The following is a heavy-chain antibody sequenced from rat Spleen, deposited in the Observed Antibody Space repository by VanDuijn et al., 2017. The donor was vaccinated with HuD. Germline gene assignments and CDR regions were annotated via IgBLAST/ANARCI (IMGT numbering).Heavy chain of an antibody. CDR2: ISYDGSST. Sequence: EVQLVESDGGLVQPGRSLKLSCAASGFTFSDYYMAWVRQAPTKGLEWVATISYDGSSTYYRDSVKGRFTISRDNAKTTLYLQMDSLRSEDTATYYCTRQANFFDYWGQGIMVTVSS. V-gene: IGHV5-29*01. CDR3: TRQANFFDY. CDR1: GFTFSDYY. J-gene: IGHJ2*01.